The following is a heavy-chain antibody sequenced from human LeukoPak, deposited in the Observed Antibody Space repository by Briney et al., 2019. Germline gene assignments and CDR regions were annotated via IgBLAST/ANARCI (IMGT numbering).Heavy chain of an antibody. CDR2: INHSGST. J-gene: IGHJ3*02. CDR3: ASLYGSGSYAFDI. V-gene: IGHV4-34*01. Sequence: SESLSLTCAVYGGSFSGYYWSWIRQPPGKGLEWIWEINHSGSTNYNPSLKSRVTISVDTSKNQFSLKLSSVTAADTAVYYCASLYGSGSYAFDIWGQGTMVTVSS. CDR1: GGSFSGYY. D-gene: IGHD3-10*01.